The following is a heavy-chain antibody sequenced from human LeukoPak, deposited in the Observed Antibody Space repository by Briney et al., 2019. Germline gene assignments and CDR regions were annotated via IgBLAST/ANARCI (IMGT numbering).Heavy chain of an antibody. D-gene: IGHD1-20*01. V-gene: IGHV3-7*01. CDR2: IKKDGSEE. CDR3: ATYDNWVAGDV. Sequence: GGSLRLSCAASEFTFSDYWMSWLRQAPGKGPEWVANIKKDGSEEHYVDSVKGRFTVSRDNAKNSLFLQMNSLRVEDTAVYYYATYDNWVAGDVWGQGTTVSVSS. CDR1: EFTFSDYW. J-gene: IGHJ6*02.